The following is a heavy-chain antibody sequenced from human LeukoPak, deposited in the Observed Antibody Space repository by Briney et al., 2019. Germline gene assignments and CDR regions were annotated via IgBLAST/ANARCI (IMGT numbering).Heavy chain of an antibody. V-gene: IGHV1-69*05. D-gene: IGHD2-15*01. CDR3: ANLHPGYCSGGSCYSFDWFDP. J-gene: IGHJ5*02. CDR1: GGTFSSYA. Sequence: SVKVSCKASGGTFSSYAISWVRQAPGQGLEWMGRIIPIFGTANYAQKFQGRVTITTDESTSTAYMELSSLRSEDTAAYYCANLHPGYCSGGSCYSFDWFDPWGQGTLVTVSS. CDR2: IIPIFGTA.